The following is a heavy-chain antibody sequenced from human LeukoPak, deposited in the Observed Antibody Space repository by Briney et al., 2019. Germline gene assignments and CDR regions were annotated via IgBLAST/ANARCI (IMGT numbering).Heavy chain of an antibody. CDR3: ASGYDYGTDY. CDR1: GFTFSSYG. D-gene: IGHD5-12*01. J-gene: IGHJ4*02. Sequence: GGSLRLSCAASGFTFSSYGMSWVRQAPGKGLEWVAFIRYDGSNKYYADSVKGRFTISRDNSKNTLYLQMNSLRAEDTAVYYCASGYDYGTDYWGQGTLVTVSS. V-gene: IGHV3-30*02. CDR2: IRYDGSNK.